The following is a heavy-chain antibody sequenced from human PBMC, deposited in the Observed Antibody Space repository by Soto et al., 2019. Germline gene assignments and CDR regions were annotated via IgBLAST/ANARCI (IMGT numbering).Heavy chain of an antibody. D-gene: IGHD1-1*01. V-gene: IGHV3-23*01. J-gene: IGHJ5*02. CDR3: ARCAVLSTTSRGWGNWFDP. CDR2: ISAIGAAT. CDR1: EFTFSNYA. Sequence: EVQLLESGGGLVQPGGSLRLSCTASEFTFSNYAMSWVRQAPGKGLEWVSAISAIGAATYYVDSVKGRFTISRVNTKNTLYVRMNSLRAEDTSVYYCARCAVLSTTSRGWGNWFDPWGQRTLVTVSS.